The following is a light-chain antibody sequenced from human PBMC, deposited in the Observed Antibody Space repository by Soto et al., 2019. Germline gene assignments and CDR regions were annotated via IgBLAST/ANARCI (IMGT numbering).Light chain of an antibody. J-gene: IGLJ7*01. CDR2: EGS. V-gene: IGLV2-23*01. Sequence: QSALTQPASVSGSPGQSITISCTGTSSDVGDYNLLSWYQQHPGKAPRLLIHEGSRRPSGISDRLSGSKSHNTASLTISGLQPEDEADYYWCSYGRNGLVVFGGGTQLTVL. CDR1: SSDVGDYNL. CDR3: CSYGRNGLVV.